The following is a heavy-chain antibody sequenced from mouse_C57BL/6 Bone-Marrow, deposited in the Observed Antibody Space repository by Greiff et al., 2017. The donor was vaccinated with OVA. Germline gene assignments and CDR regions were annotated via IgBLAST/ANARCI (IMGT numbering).Heavy chain of an antibody. V-gene: IGHV5-4*01. Sequence: EVTLMESGGGLVKPGGSLKLSCAASGFTFSSYAMSWVRQTPEKRLEWVATISDGGSYTYYPDNVKGRFTISRDNAKNNLYLQMSHLKSEDTAMYYCSRDRGYGFDYWGQGTTLTVSS. D-gene: IGHD2-2*01. J-gene: IGHJ2*01. CDR1: GFTFSSYA. CDR2: ISDGGSYT. CDR3: SRDRGYGFDY.